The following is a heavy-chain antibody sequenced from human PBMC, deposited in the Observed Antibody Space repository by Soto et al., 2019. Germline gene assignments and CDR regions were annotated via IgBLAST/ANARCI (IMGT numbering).Heavy chain of an antibody. J-gene: IGHJ4*02. Sequence: QVQLVQSGADVKKPGASVKVSCKTSGYTFTSYALHWVRQAPGQRLEWMGWTNTGNGNTKYSQKFQGRVTITRDTSVXTAYMELDSLISEDTAVYYCARARLPGQQLNNFDYWGQGTLVTVSS. V-gene: IGHV1-3*04. CDR3: ARARLPGQQLNNFDY. CDR2: TNTGNGNT. CDR1: GYTFTSYA. D-gene: IGHD6-13*01.